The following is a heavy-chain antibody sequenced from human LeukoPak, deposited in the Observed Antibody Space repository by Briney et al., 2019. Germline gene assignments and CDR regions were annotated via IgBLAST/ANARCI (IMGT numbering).Heavy chain of an antibody. D-gene: IGHD2-15*01. CDR1: GCTFSSYA. Sequence: ASVKVSCKASGCTFSSYAISWVRQAPGQGLEWMGGIIPIFGTANYAQKFQGRVTITADKSTSTDYMELSSLRSEDTAVYYCAAGVAREHYYYYYYMDVWGKGTTVTVSS. V-gene: IGHV1-69*06. CDR3: AAGVAREHYYYYYYMDV. J-gene: IGHJ6*03. CDR2: IIPIFGTA.